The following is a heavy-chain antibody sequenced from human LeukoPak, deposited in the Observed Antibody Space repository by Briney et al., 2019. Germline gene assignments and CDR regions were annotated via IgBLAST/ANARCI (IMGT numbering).Heavy chain of an antibody. CDR1: GYTFTSYD. CDR3: ASSSSGGGEFDY. V-gene: IGHV1-8*01. CDR2: MNPNSGNT. D-gene: IGHD3-16*01. J-gene: IGHJ4*02. Sequence: ASVKVSCKASGYTFTSYDINWVRQATGQGLEWMGWMNPNSGNTGYAQKFQGRVTMTRNTSISTAYMELSSLRSEDTAVYYRASSSSGGGEFDYWGQGTLVTVSS.